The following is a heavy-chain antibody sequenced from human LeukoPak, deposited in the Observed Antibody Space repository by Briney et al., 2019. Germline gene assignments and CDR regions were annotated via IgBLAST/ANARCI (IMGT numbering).Heavy chain of an antibody. D-gene: IGHD1-1*01. CDR2: ISGYSDDT. J-gene: IGHJ6*02. Sequence: ASVKVSCKASGYTFTSYGITWVRQTPGQGLEWMGWISGYSDDTNYAQKFQGRVTMTTDTSTAYMELRSLTSDDTAVYYCARDHPLELERRAAFAGDYYYGMDVWGQGTTVTVS. CDR3: ARDHPLELERRAAFAGDYYYGMDV. V-gene: IGHV1-18*01. CDR1: GYTFTSYG.